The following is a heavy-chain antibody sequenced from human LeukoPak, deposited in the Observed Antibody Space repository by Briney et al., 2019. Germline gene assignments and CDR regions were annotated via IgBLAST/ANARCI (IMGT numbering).Heavy chain of an antibody. CDR3: ARQDYDILTGYPNWFDP. Sequence: SETLSLTCTVSGGPISSSSYYWGWIRQPPGKGLEWIGRIYYSGSTYYNPSLKSRVTISVDTSKNQFSLKLSSVTAADTAVYYCARQDYDILTGYPNWFDPWGQGTLVTVSS. CDR1: GGPISSSSYY. CDR2: IYYSGST. V-gene: IGHV4-39*01. D-gene: IGHD3-9*01. J-gene: IGHJ5*02.